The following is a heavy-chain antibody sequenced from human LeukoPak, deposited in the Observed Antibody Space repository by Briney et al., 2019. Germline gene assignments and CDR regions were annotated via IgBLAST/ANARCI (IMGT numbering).Heavy chain of an antibody. D-gene: IGHD1-26*01. J-gene: IGHJ6*04. Sequence: ASVKVSCKASGYTFTSYGISWVRQAPGQGLEWMGWIIAYNGKTNYAQKLQGRVTITTDTSTSTAYMELRRLRSDDTAVYYCARGSGRHYYYYGMDVWGKGTTVTVSS. CDR2: IIAYNGKT. CDR1: GYTFTSYG. CDR3: ARGSGRHYYYYGMDV. V-gene: IGHV1-18*01.